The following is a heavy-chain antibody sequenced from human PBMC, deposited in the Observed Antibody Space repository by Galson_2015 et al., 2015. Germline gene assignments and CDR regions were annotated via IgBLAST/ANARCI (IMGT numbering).Heavy chain of an antibody. CDR3: ARVDTDFWSGYFQGWFDP. CDR1: GFTFSSYS. V-gene: IGHV3-48*02. CDR2: ISSSSSTI. J-gene: IGHJ5*02. Sequence: SLRLSCAASGFTFSSYSMNWVRQAPGKGLEWVSYISSSSSTIYYADSVKGRFTVSRDNAKNSLYLQMNSLRDEDTAVYYCARVDTDFWSGYFQGWFDPWGQGTLVTVSS. D-gene: IGHD3-3*01.